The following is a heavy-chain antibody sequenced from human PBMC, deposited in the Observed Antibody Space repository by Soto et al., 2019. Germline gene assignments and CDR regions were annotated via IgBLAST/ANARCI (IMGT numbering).Heavy chain of an antibody. CDR3: ARDGPYDFWSGYPNWFDP. CDR1: GGTFSSYA. Sequence: SVKVSCKASGGTFSSYAISRVRQAPGQGLEWMGGIIPIFGTANYAQKFQGRVTITADESTSTAYMELSSLRSEDTAVYYCARDGPYDFWSGYPNWFDPWGQGTLVTVSS. V-gene: IGHV1-69*13. J-gene: IGHJ5*02. D-gene: IGHD3-3*01. CDR2: IIPIFGTA.